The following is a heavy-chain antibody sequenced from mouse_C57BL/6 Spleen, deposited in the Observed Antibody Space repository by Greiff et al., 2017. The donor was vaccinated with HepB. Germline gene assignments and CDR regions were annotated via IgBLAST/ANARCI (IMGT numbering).Heavy chain of an antibody. CDR1: GYSFTSYW. CDR2: IDPSDSYT. D-gene: IGHD1-1*01. Sequence: VQLQQSGAELVMPGASVKLSCKASGYSFTSYWMHWVKQRPGQGLEWIGEIDPSDSYTNYNQKFKGKSTLTVDKSSSTAYMQLSSLTSEDSAVYYCARGGITTVDYWGQGTTLTVSS. J-gene: IGHJ2*01. CDR3: ARGGITTVDY. V-gene: IGHV1-69*01.